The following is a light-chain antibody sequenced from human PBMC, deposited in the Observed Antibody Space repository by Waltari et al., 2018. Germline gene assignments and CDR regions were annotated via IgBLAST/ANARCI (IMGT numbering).Light chain of an antibody. CDR3: MIWHDSACF. Sequence: AVLTQPSSLSASPGASARLTCALRSGINVGSYRMYWYQQKPGSPPQFLLWYKADSHNQQGTRVPSRFSASKDSSDNAGILLISGLQSDDEADYYCMIWHDSACFFGGGTKLTVL. V-gene: IGLV5-45*03. J-gene: IGLJ2*01. CDR1: SGINVGSYR. CDR2: YKADSHN.